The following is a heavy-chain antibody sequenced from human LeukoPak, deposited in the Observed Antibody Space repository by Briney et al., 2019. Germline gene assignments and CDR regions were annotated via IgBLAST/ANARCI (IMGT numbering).Heavy chain of an antibody. CDR1: GITFSNYA. CDR2: ISGSGGTT. Sequence: GGSLRLSCAASGITFSNYAMSWVRQAPGKGLEWVSGISGSGGTTHYADTVKGRFTISRDNSKNTLYLQMNSLRAEDTAVYYCAKDPGYSSGWRYHMDVWGQGTTGTVSS. J-gene: IGHJ6*02. V-gene: IGHV3-23*01. D-gene: IGHD6-19*01. CDR3: AKDPGYSSGWRYHMDV.